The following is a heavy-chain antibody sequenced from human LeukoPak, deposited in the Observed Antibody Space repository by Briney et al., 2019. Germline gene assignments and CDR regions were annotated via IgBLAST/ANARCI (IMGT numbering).Heavy chain of an antibody. V-gene: IGHV3-15*01. D-gene: IGHD2-21*02. J-gene: IGHJ4*02. Sequence: GGSLRLSCAASGFTFSNAWMTWVCQAPGKGLEWVGRIKSKTDGGTTDYAAPVKGRFTISRDDSKNTLYLQMNSLKTEDTAVYYCTREAVTANGHFDYWGQGTLVTASS. CDR1: GFTFSNAW. CDR2: IKSKTDGGTT. CDR3: TREAVTANGHFDY.